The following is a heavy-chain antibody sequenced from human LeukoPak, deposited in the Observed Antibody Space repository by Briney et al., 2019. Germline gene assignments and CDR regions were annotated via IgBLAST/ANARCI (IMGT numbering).Heavy chain of an antibody. D-gene: IGHD2-2*02. Sequence: GGSLRLSCVASGFTFSTYWMSWVRPAPGKGLEWVANIRQDGSENYYVDSVKGRFTISRDNAKNSLYLQMNGLRAEDTAVYYCARARYCTSSSCYKDYWGQGTLVTVSS. J-gene: IGHJ4*02. CDR1: GFTFSTYW. CDR3: ARARYCTSSSCYKDY. V-gene: IGHV3-7*01. CDR2: IRQDGSEN.